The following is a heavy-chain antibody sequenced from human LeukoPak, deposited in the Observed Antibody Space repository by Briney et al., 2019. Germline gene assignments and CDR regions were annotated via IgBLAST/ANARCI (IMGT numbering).Heavy chain of an antibody. V-gene: IGHV4-31*03. D-gene: IGHD2-15*01. Sequence: PSQTLSLTCTVSGGSISSGGYYWSWIRQHPGKGLEWIGYIYYSGSTYYNPSLKSRVTISVDTSKNQFSLKLSSVTAADTAVYYCARDQGGCSGGSCREYNWSDPWGQGTLVTVSS. CDR2: IYYSGST. CDR1: GGSISSGGYY. CDR3: ARDQGGCSGGSCREYNWSDP. J-gene: IGHJ5*02.